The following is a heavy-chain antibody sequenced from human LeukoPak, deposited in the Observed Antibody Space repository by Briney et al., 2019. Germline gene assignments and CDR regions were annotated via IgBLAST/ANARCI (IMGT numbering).Heavy chain of an antibody. CDR1: GYTFTSYY. D-gene: IGHD6-13*01. V-gene: IGHV1-46*01. CDR2: INPSGGST. J-gene: IGHJ6*02. CDR3: AREPIAAAGRLYYGMDV. Sequence: ASVKVSCKASGYTFTSYYMHWVRQAPGQGLEWMGIINPSGGSTSYAQKFQGRVTMTRDTSTSTVYMELSSLRSEDTAVYYCAREPIAAAGRLYYGMDVWGQGTTVTVSS.